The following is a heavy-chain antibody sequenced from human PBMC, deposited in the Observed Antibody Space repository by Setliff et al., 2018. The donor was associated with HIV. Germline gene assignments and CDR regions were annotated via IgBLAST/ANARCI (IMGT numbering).Heavy chain of an antibody. D-gene: IGHD6-19*01. Sequence: SETLSLTCTVPGGSISNHFWSRIRQPPGKGLEWIGHIFYTGTTNYNTSLKSRVTMSIDTSKSQFYLRLSSVTAADTALYYCARHLESSGLHGRVFDLWGPGSLVTVSS. CDR3: ARHLESSGLHGRVFDL. V-gene: IGHV4-59*08. CDR2: IFYTGTT. J-gene: IGHJ4*02. CDR1: GGSISNHF.